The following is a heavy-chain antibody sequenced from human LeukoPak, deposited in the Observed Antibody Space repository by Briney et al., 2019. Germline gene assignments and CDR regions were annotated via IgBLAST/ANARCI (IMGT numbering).Heavy chain of an antibody. CDR1: GFSFSTHW. V-gene: IGHV3-7*01. D-gene: IGHD3-10*01. J-gene: IGHJ4*02. CDR2: INQDGTEK. CDR3: AKVAKYYYGPETYYFFEQ. Sequence: GESLRLSCAASGFSFSTHWMSWVRQAPGKGLEGVANINQDGTEKYYVDSVKGRFTVSRDYTKNSLYLQMNSLRVEDTAVYYCAKVAKYYYGPETYYFFEQWGQGTPVTASS.